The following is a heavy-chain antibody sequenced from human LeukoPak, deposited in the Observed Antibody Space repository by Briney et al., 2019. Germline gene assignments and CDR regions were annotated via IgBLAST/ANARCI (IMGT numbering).Heavy chain of an antibody. J-gene: IGHJ4*02. CDR2: ISGSGGST. V-gene: IGHV3-23*01. CDR1: GFTFSSYG. D-gene: IGHD3-22*01. CDR3: AKDYYDSYYFDY. Sequence: GGTLRLSCAASGFTFSSYGMSWVRQAPGKGLEWVSGISGSGGSTYYADSVKGRFTISRDNSKNTLYLQMNSLRAEDTAVYYCAKDYYDSYYFDYWGQGTLVTVSS.